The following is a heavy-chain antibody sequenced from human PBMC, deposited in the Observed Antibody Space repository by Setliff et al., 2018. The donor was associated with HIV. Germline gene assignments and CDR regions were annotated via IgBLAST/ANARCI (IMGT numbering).Heavy chain of an antibody. CDR1: GYSFSRFS. J-gene: IGHJ6*03. Sequence: ASVKVFCKASGYSFSRFSINWVRQAPGQGLEWMGWINTNSWIPTYAQGFTGRFVFSLDTTVRTAYLEISDLRADDTGVYYCARDSSEYFDFSSGDFHYMDVWGKGTTVTVSS. CDR2: INTNSWIP. V-gene: IGHV7-4-1*02. D-gene: IGHD3-3*01. CDR3: ARDSSEYFDFSSGDFHYMDV.